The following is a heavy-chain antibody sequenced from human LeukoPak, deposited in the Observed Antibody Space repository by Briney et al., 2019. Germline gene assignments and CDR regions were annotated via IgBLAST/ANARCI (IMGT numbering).Heavy chain of an antibody. V-gene: IGHV3-23*01. Sequence: GGSLRLSCAASGFTFSSYAMSWVRQAPGKGLEWVSAISGSGGSTYYADSVKGRFTISRDNSKNTLYLQMNSLRAEDTAVYYCAKVAGYDILTGYFLLFDYWGQGTLVTVSS. CDR1: GFTFSSYA. CDR3: AKVAGYDILTGYFLLFDY. D-gene: IGHD3-9*01. CDR2: ISGSGGST. J-gene: IGHJ4*02.